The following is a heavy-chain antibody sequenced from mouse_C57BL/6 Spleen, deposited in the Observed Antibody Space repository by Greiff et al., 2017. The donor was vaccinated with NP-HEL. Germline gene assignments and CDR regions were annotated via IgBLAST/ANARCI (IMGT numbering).Heavy chain of an antibody. CDR3: ASRSYFDY. Sequence: EVKLMESGPGLVKPSQSLSLTCSVTGYSITSGYYWNWIRQFPGNKLEWMGYISYDGSNNYNPSLKNRISITRDTSKNQFFLKLNSVTTEDTATYYCASRSYFDYWGQGTTLTVSS. CDR2: ISYDGSN. V-gene: IGHV3-6*01. CDR1: GYSITSGYY. D-gene: IGHD2-14*01. J-gene: IGHJ2*01.